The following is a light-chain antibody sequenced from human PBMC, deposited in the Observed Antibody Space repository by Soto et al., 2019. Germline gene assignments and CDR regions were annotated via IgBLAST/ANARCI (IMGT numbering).Light chain of an antibody. CDR1: QSVSSNY. CDR3: QQYGGLPRT. J-gene: IGKJ1*01. Sequence: EIVLTQSPGTVSLSPGERATLSCRASQSVSSNYLAWYQQKPGQAPRLLTYVASSRATGIPDRSSGSGSGTDFTLTISRLEPEDFAVYYCQQYGGLPRTFGQGTKVEIK. V-gene: IGKV3-20*01. CDR2: VAS.